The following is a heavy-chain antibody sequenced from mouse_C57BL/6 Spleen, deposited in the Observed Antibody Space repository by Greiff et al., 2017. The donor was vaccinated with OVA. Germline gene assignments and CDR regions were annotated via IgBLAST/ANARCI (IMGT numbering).Heavy chain of an antibody. D-gene: IGHD2-1*01. CDR3: ASTGNSYAMDY. J-gene: IGHJ4*01. CDR2: IYPGDGDT. V-gene: IGHV1-80*01. Sequence: QVQLQQSGAELVKPGASVKISCKASGYALSSYWRNWVKQRPGKGLEWIGQIYPGDGDTNYNGKFKGKATLTADKSSSTAYMQLSSLTSEDSAVYFCASTGNSYAMDYWGQGTSVTVSS. CDR1: GYALSSYW.